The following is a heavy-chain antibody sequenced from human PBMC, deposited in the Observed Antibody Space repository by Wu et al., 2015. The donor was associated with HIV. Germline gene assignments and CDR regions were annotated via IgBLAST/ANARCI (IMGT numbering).Heavy chain of an antibody. J-gene: IGHJ4*02. CDR1: GYTFNDYD. Sequence: QVQLVQSGAEVKKPGASVMVSCRTSGYTFNDYDINWVRLTNGQGLEWLGWMRPNIDATGYAPKFQNRVTITWDTSIATAYIQLTSLTSEDTAVYYCVRVGPPGFKTSFDFWGPGTLVTVSS. CDR3: VRVGPPGFKTSFDF. V-gene: IGHV1-8*03. D-gene: IGHD1-14*01. CDR2: MRPNIDAT.